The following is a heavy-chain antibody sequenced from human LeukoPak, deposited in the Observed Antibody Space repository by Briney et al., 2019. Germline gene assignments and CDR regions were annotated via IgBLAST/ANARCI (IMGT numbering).Heavy chain of an antibody. D-gene: IGHD2-8*01. J-gene: IGHJ6*03. V-gene: IGHV3-74*01. CDR3: ARAGYCTNGVCYSSNYYMDV. CDR1: GFSFNNYW. CDR2: INGDGSST. Sequence: GGSLRLSCAGSGFSFNNYWMHWVRQAPGKGLVWVSRINGDGSSTSYADSVKGRFTISRDNAKNTLYLQMNSLRAEDTAVYYCARAGYCTNGVCYSSNYYMDVWGKGTTVTVSS.